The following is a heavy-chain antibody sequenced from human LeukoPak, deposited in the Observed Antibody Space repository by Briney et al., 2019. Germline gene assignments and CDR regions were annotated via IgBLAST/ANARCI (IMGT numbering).Heavy chain of an antibody. CDR1: GFTFSDYY. V-gene: IGHV3-11*01. CDR2: ISSSGNTI. CDR3: ARDLYYYGSGSFGKYYYYGMDV. J-gene: IGHJ6*02. D-gene: IGHD3-10*01. Sequence: GGSLRLSCAASGFTFSDYYMSWIRQAPGKGLEWVSYISSSGNTIYSADSVKGRFTISRDNAKNSRYLQMNSLRAEDTAVYYCARDLYYYGSGSFGKYYYYGMDVWGQGTTVTVSS.